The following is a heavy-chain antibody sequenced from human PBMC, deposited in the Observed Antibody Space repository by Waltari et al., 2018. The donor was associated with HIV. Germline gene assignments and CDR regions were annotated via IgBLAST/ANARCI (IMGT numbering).Heavy chain of an antibody. CDR2: IIPILGIA. D-gene: IGHD3-3*01. V-gene: IGHV1-69*02. J-gene: IGHJ6*02. CDR1: GGTFSSYT. CDR3: ARASQYDFWSGMDV. Sequence: QVQLVQSGAEVKKPGSSVKVSCKASGGTFSSYTISWVRQAPGQGLEWMGRIIPILGIANSAQKFQGRVRITADKSTSTAYMELSSLRSEDTAVYYCARASQYDFWSGMDVWGQGTTVTVSS.